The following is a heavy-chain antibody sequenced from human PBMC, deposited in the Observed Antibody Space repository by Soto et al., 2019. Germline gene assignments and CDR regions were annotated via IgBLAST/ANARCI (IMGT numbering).Heavy chain of an antibody. D-gene: IGHD1-20*01. CDR3: VSRITQATHFDY. V-gene: IGHV4-39*01. CDR2: IYYSGTT. Sequence: QLQLQESGPGLVKPSETLSLTCTVSGGSISSNSYHWAWIRQPPGTGLEWIATIYYSGTTYYNPSLKSRVTMSADTSKNQFSLKLSSVTAADTAVYYCVSRITQATHFDYWGQGALVTVSS. J-gene: IGHJ4*02. CDR1: GGSISSNSYH.